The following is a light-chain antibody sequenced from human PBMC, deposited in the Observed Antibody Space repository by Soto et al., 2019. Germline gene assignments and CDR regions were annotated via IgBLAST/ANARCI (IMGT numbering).Light chain of an antibody. CDR3: QQYTNWPS. CDR1: QSVSSN. Sequence: EIVMTQSPATLSVSPGERATLSCRASQSVSSNLAWYQQIPGQAPRLLIYAASTRATGIPARFSGSGSGTEFTLTISSLQSEDFAVYYCQQYTNWPSFGPGTKVDIK. CDR2: AAS. J-gene: IGKJ3*01. V-gene: IGKV3-15*01.